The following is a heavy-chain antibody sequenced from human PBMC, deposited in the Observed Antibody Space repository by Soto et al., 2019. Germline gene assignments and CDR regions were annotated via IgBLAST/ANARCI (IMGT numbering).Heavy chain of an antibody. CDR1: GFTFSSYA. CDR2: ISGSGGST. Sequence: GGSLRLSCAASGFTFSSYAMSWVRQAPGKGLEWVSAISGSGGSTYYADSVKGRFTISRDNSKNTLYLQMNSLRAEDTAVYYCAKDRGVGYCSGGSCPYYYYYGMDVWGQGTTVTVSS. J-gene: IGHJ6*02. V-gene: IGHV3-23*01. CDR3: AKDRGVGYCSGGSCPYYYYYGMDV. D-gene: IGHD2-15*01.